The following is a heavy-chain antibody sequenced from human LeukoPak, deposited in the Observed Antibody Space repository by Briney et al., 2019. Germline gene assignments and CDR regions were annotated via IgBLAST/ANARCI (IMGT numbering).Heavy chain of an antibody. Sequence: PGGSLRLSCAASGFTFSSYEMNWVRQAPGKGLEWVSYISSSGSTIYYADSVKGRFTISRDNAKNSLYLQMNSLRAEDTAVYYCARDEGSQRNYYYYMDVWGKGTTVTVSS. V-gene: IGHV3-48*03. CDR1: GFTFSSYE. J-gene: IGHJ6*03. CDR3: ARDEGSQRNYYYYMDV. CDR2: ISSSGSTI.